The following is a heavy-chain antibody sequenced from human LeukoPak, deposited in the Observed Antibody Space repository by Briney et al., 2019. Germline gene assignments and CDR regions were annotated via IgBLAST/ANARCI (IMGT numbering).Heavy chain of an antibody. J-gene: IGHJ4*02. CDR3: ARESDIAVADTGFDY. D-gene: IGHD6-19*01. Sequence: GASVKVSCKASGYTFTSYYMHWVRQAPGQGLEWMGIINLIGGSTRYAQKFQGRVTMTRDTSTSTVYMELSSLRSEDTAVYYCARESDIAVADTGFDYWGQGTLVTVSS. CDR2: INLIGGST. CDR1: GYTFTSYY. V-gene: IGHV1-46*01.